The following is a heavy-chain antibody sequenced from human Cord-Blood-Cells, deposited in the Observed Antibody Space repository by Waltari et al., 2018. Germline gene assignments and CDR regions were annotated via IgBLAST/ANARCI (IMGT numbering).Heavy chain of an antibody. V-gene: IGHV4-39*01. CDR3: AIYDSSGYYFDY. J-gene: IGHJ4*02. CDR2: IYYSGST. CDR1: GGSISSSSYY. D-gene: IGHD3-22*01. Sequence: QLQLQELGPGLVKPSETLSLTCTVSGGSISSSSYYWGWIRQPPGKGLEWIGSIYYSGSTYYNPSLKSRVTISVDTSKNQLSLKLSSVTAADTAVYYCAIYDSSGYYFDYWGQGTLVTVSS.